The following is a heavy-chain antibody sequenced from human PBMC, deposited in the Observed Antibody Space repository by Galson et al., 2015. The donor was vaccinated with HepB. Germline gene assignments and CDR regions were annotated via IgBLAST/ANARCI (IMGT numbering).Heavy chain of an antibody. CDR2: ISASGETT. D-gene: IGHD3-10*01. CDR1: GFPFTAFP. J-gene: IGHJ1*01. CDR3: ARADFSGSGKLGETAEFFRH. V-gene: IGHV3-23*01. Sequence: SLRLSCAASGFPFTAFPMSWVRQAPGKGLEWVSTISASGETTHYADSVKGFFTISRDSSESTVRPQMNGLRAEDAAVYYCARADFSGSGKLGETAEFFRHWGQGTLVTVSS.